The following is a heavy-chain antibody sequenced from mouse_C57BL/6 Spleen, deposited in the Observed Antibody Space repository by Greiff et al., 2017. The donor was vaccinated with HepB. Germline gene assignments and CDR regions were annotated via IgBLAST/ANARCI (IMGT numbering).Heavy chain of an antibody. CDR3: ATNWDVYFDY. V-gene: IGHV1-82*01. CDR2: IYPGDGDT. CDR1: GYAFSSSW. J-gene: IGHJ2*01. Sequence: QVQLQHSGPELVKPGASVKISCKASGYAFSSSWMNWVKQRPGKGLEWIGRIYPGDGDTNYNGKFKGKATLTADKSSSTAYMQLSSLTSEDSAVYFCATNWDVYFDYWGQGTTLTVSS. D-gene: IGHD4-1*01.